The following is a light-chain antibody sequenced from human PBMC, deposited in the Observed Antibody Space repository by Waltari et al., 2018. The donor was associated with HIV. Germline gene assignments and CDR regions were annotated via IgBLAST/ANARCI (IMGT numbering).Light chain of an antibody. Sequence: QSALTQPRSVSGSPGQSVPVYCTGSTSDIGTYYYVSCYPQSPDKAPKLITSAVNYRPLGVPDRFSGSKSGNTAYLTISGLQAADEADYYCCSYAGSYTHIVLFGGGTKLTVL. CDR2: AVN. CDR3: CSYAGSYTHIVL. CDR1: TSDIGTYYY. J-gene: IGLJ2*01. V-gene: IGLV2-11*01.